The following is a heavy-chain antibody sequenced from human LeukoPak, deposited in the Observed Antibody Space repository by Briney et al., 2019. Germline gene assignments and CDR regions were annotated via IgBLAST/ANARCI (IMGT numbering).Heavy chain of an antibody. CDR2: ISGSGGST. Sequence: GGSLRLSCAASGFTFSSYAMSWVRQAPGKGLEWVSAISGSGGSTYYADSVEGRFTISRDNSKNTLYLQMNSLRAEDTAVYYCAKDFSGWYLVPCYWGQGTLVTVSS. D-gene: IGHD6-19*01. CDR1: GFTFSSYA. CDR3: AKDFSGWYLVPCY. V-gene: IGHV3-23*01. J-gene: IGHJ4*02.